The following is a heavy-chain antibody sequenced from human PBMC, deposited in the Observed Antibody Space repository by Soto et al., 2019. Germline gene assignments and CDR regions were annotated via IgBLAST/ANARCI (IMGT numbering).Heavy chain of an antibody. J-gene: IGHJ4*02. D-gene: IGHD5-18*01. Sequence: QVQLVESGGGVVQPGRSLRLSCAASGFTFSSYGMHWVRQAPGKGLEWVAVIWYDGSNKYYADSVKGRFTISRDNSKNTLYLQMNSLRAEDTAVYYCARDSGYSYGYSLDYWGQGTLVTVSS. CDR3: ARDSGYSYGYSLDY. CDR1: GFTFSSYG. CDR2: IWYDGSNK. V-gene: IGHV3-33*01.